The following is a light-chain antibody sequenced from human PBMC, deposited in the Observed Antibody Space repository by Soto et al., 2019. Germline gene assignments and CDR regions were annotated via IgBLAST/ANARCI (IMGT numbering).Light chain of an antibody. CDR2: DAS. J-gene: IGKJ1*01. V-gene: IGKV1-5*01. Sequence: GDRVTITCRASQNINNWIAWYQQKPGKAPKFLIYDASTLESGVPSRFSGSGFGTKFSLTISSLQPDDFGSYYCQHMRTFGQGTKVDIK. CDR3: QHMRT. CDR1: QNINNW.